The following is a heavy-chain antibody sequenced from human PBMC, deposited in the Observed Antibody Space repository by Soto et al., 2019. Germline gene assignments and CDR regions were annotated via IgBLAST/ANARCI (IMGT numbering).Heavy chain of an antibody. Sequence: GGSLRLSCAASGFKFNTYTMDWVRQAPGRGLEWVSSISSVSSFIFYADSVKGRFTISRDNAKNSLYLQMDSLRVEDTAVYYCARDSGWLDYWGQGVLGTVSS. V-gene: IGHV3-21*01. CDR2: ISSVSSFI. CDR3: ARDSGWLDY. D-gene: IGHD6-19*01. J-gene: IGHJ4*02. CDR1: GFKFNTYT.